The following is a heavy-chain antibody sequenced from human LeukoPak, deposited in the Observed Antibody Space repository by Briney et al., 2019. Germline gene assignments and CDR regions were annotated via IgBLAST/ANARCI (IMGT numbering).Heavy chain of an antibody. CDR1: GYTFTSYD. D-gene: IGHD5-12*01. Sequence: GASVKVSCKASGYTFTSYDINWVRQATGQGLERMGWMNPNSGNTGYAQKFQGRVTMTRNTSISTAYMELSSLRSEDTAVYYCARGGGMSGYDYFYYYYYMDVWGKGTTVTISS. J-gene: IGHJ6*03. CDR2: MNPNSGNT. CDR3: ARGGGMSGYDYFYYYYYMDV. V-gene: IGHV1-8*01.